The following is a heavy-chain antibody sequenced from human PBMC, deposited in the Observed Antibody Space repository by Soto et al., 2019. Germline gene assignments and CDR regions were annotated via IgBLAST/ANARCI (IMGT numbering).Heavy chain of an antibody. J-gene: IGHJ5*02. Sequence: SETLSLTCAVSGVSISSSNLWRWVRQPPGKVLEWIGEIYHSGSTNYNPSLKSRVTISVDKSKNQFSLELSSVTAADTAVYYCARHGGIAAAWPLPSLPNWFDPWGQGTLVTVSS. D-gene: IGHD6-13*01. CDR2: IYHSGST. V-gene: IGHV4-4*02. CDR3: ARHGGIAAAWPLPSLPNWFDP. CDR1: GVSISSSNL.